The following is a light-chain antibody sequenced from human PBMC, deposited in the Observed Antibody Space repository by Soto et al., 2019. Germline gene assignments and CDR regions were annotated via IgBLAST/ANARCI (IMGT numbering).Light chain of an antibody. CDR1: QSVSSSY. J-gene: IGKJ1*01. CDR3: QQYDSSPWT. V-gene: IGKV3-20*01. CDR2: DTS. Sequence: EIVLTQSPGTPSLSPGERATLSCRASQSVSSSYLAWYQQTPGQAPRLLVYDTSYRATGVPDRFSGSGSGTDFTLTISRLEPEDSAVYYCQQYDSSPWTFGQGTKVEIK.